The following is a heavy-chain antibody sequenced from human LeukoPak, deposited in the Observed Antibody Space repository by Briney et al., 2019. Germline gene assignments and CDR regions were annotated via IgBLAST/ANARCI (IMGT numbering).Heavy chain of an antibody. V-gene: IGHV4-34*01. Sequence: SETLSLTCAVYGGSFSGYYWSWIRQPPGKGLEWIGEINHSGSTNYNPSLKSRVTISVDTSKNQFSLKLSSVTAADTAVYYCASARLNGDVDYCGQGTLVTVSS. CDR3: ASARLNGDVDY. CDR2: INHSGST. D-gene: IGHD4-17*01. J-gene: IGHJ4*02. CDR1: GGSFSGYY.